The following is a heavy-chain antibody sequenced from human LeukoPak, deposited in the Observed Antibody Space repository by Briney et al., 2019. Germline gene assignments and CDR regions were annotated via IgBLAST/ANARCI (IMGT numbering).Heavy chain of an antibody. Sequence: SGTLSLTCTVSGGSISSDYWSWIRQPPGKGLEWIGYIYYSGSTNYNPSLKSRVTISVDTSKNQFSLKLSSVTAADTAVYYCARVYYSSSYDYWYFDLWGRGTLVTVSS. V-gene: IGHV4-59*01. CDR3: ARVYYSSSYDYWYFDL. D-gene: IGHD6-13*01. CDR2: IYYSGST. CDR1: GGSISSDY. J-gene: IGHJ2*01.